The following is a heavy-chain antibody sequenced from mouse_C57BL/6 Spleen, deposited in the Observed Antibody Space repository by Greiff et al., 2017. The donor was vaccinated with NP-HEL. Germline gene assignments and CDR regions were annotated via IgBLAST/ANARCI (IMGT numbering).Heavy chain of an antibody. CDR2: ISSGGSYT. Sequence: EVKLMESGGDLVKPGGSLKLSCAASGFTFSSYGMSWVRQTPDKRLEWVATISSGGSYTYYPDSVKGRFTISRDNAKNTLYLQMSSLKSEDTAMYYCASYYGSSPHWYFDVWGTGTTVTVSS. D-gene: IGHD1-1*01. CDR3: ASYYGSSPHWYFDV. J-gene: IGHJ1*03. CDR1: GFTFSSYG. V-gene: IGHV5-6*01.